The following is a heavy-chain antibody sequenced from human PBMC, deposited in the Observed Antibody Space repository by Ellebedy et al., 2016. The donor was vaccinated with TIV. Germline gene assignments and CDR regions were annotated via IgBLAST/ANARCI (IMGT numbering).Heavy chain of an antibody. CDR1: GDSVSSNSAA. D-gene: IGHD6-19*01. CDR3: ARDLWGQSISGWYPLDY. CDR2: TYYRSKWYN. Sequence: SETLSLTXAISGDSVSSNSAAWNWIRQSPSRGLEWLGRTYYRSKWYNDYAVSVKSRITINPDTSKNQFSLQLNSVTPEDTAVYYCARDLWGQSISGWYPLDYWGQGTLVTVSS. V-gene: IGHV6-1*01. J-gene: IGHJ4*02.